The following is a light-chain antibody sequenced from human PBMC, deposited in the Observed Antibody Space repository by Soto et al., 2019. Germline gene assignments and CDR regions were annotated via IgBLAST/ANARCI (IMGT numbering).Light chain of an antibody. CDR1: QSISSW. J-gene: IGKJ2*01. CDR2: KAS. V-gene: IGKV1-5*03. Sequence: DIQMTQSRSTLSASVGDRVTITCRASQSISSWLAWYQQKPGKAPKLLIYKASSLESGVPSRFSGSGSGTEFTLTISSLQPDDFATYYCQQYNSYSPFTFGQGTKLEIQ. CDR3: QQYNSYSPFT.